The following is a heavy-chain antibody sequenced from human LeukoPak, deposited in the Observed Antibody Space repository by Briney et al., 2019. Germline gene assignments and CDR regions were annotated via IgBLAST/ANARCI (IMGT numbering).Heavy chain of an antibody. Sequence: PGGSLRLSCAASGFTFDDYAMHWVRQAPGKGLEWVSGISWNSGSIGYADSVKGRFTISRDNSKNSLYLQMNSLRAEDMALYYCAKDNDWAHRGGGIDYWGQGTLVTVSS. D-gene: IGHD3-9*01. CDR3: AKDNDWAHRGGGIDY. V-gene: IGHV3-9*03. CDR2: ISWNSGSI. CDR1: GFTFDDYA. J-gene: IGHJ4*02.